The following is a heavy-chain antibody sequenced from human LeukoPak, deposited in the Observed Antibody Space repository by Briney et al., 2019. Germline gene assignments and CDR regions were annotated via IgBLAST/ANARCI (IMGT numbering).Heavy chain of an antibody. J-gene: IGHJ4*02. D-gene: IGHD3-16*01. CDR2: IYTGGST. CDR3: ARDLWGYSY. V-gene: IGHV3-66*01. Sequence: GGSLRLSCAASGFTVSGSYMSWVRQAPGKGLEWVSVIYTGGSTLYADSVKGRFTISRDNSDNTLYLQMNSLRAEDTAVYYCARDLWGYSYWGQGALVTVSA. CDR1: GFTVSGSY.